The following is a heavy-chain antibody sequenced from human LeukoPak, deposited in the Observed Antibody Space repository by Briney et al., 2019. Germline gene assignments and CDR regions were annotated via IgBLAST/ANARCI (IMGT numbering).Heavy chain of an antibody. CDR3: VGSEEDYGGNSHHFDY. CDR1: GFTFSSYS. D-gene: IGHD4-23*01. V-gene: IGHV3-21*04. J-gene: IGHJ4*02. CDR2: ISSSSSYI. Sequence: PGGSLRLSCAASGFTFSSYSMNWVRQAPGKGLEWVSSISSSSSYIYYADSVKGRFTISRDNAKNSLYLQMNSLRAEDTALYYCVGSEEDYGGNSHHFDYWGQGTLVTVSS.